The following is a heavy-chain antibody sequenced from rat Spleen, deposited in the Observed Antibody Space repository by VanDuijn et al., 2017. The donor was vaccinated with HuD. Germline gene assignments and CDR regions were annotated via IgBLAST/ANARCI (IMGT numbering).Heavy chain of an antibody. CDR3: ARLVITRDYFDY. CDR2: IRTGGGNT. D-gene: IGHD1-4*01. J-gene: IGHJ2*01. CDR1: GFTFSNYD. Sequence: EVQLVESGGGLVQPGRSLKLSCAASGFTFSNYDMAWVRQAPTKGLEWVASIRTGGGNTYYRDSVKGRFTISRDNAKNTQHLQMDSLRSEDTAIYYCARLVITRDYFDYWGQGVMVTVSS. V-gene: IGHV5S13*01.